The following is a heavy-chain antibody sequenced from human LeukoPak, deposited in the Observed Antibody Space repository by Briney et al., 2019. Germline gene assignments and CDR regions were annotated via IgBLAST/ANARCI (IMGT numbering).Heavy chain of an antibody. CDR2: INHSGST. J-gene: IGHJ6*03. Sequence: SETLSLTCAVNGGSFGGYYWSWIRQPPGKGLEWIGEINHSGSTNYNPSLKSRVTISVDTSKNQFSLKLSSVTAADTAVYYCASGRGYSYGYYYYYYMDVWGKGTTVTVSS. V-gene: IGHV4-34*01. CDR3: ASGRGYSYGYYYYYYMDV. D-gene: IGHD5-18*01. CDR1: GGSFGGYY.